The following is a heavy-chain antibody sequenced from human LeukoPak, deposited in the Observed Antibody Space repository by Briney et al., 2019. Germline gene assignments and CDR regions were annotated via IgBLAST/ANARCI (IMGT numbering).Heavy chain of an antibody. J-gene: IGHJ4*02. Sequence: GASVKVSCKASGYNFTNFGISWVRQAPGQGLEWVGWISAYKGNTKYAQRLQGRVTMTTDTSTSTAYMELRSLRSDDTAVYYCASDRQLGVVVSFDYWGQGTLVTVSS. V-gene: IGHV1-18*01. CDR2: ISAYKGNT. D-gene: IGHD2-15*01. CDR3: ASDRQLGVVVSFDY. CDR1: GYNFTNFG.